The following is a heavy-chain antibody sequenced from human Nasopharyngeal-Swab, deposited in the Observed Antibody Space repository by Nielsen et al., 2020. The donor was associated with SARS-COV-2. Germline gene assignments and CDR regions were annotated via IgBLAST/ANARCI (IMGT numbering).Heavy chain of an antibody. V-gene: IGHV4-30-4*01. Sequence: WIRQPPGKGLEWIGYIYYSGSTYYNPSLKSRVTISVDTSKNQFSLKLSSVTAADTAVYYCARGGGVTGGSLGRFAQPDAFDIWGQGTMVTVSS. D-gene: IGHD2-15*01. CDR3: ARGGGVTGGSLGRFAQPDAFDI. CDR2: IYYSGST. J-gene: IGHJ3*02.